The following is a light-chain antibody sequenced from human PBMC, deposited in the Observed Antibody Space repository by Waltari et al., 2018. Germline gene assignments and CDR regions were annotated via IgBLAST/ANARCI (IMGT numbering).Light chain of an antibody. CDR1: ASILYSANNKHY. V-gene: IGKV4-1*01. J-gene: IGKJ2*01. CDR3: QQYYSTPPYT. CDR2: WAS. Sequence: DIVMTQSPYSLSVSLGERATISCTSSASILYSANNKHYLAWYQQKPGQPPRVLFYWASTRESGVPDRFSGAGSGTDFTLTIDSLQAEDVAIYYCQQYYSTPPYTFGQGTKLELK.